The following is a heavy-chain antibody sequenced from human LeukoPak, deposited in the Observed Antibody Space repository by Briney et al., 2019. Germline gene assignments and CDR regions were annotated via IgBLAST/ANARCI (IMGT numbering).Heavy chain of an antibody. V-gene: IGHV3-30*02. J-gene: IGHJ4*02. CDR2: IRYDGSNK. D-gene: IGHD6-13*01. CDR1: GFTFSSYG. Sequence: GGSLRLSCAASGFTFSSYGMHWVRQAPGKGLEWVAFIRYDGSNKYYADSVKGRFTISRDNSKNTLYLQMNSLRAEDTAVYYCAKDLTGKQEAAAGTFDYWGQGTLVTVSS. CDR3: AKDLTGKQEAAAGTFDY.